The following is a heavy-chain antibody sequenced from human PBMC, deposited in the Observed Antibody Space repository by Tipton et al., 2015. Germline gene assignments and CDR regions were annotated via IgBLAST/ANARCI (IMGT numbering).Heavy chain of an antibody. CDR1: GGSVSSGSHY. Sequence: TLSLTCTVSGGSVSSGSHYWSWIRQPPGKGLEWIGYIYYSGSINYNPSLKSRVTISVDTSKNQFSLKLSSVTAADRAVYYCARHLYYYYYAMDVWGQGTTVTVSS. CDR2: IYYSGSI. V-gene: IGHV4-61*01. J-gene: IGHJ6*02. CDR3: ARHLYYYYYAMDV.